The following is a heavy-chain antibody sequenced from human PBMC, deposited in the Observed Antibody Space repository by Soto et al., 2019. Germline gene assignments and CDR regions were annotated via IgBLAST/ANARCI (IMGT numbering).Heavy chain of an antibody. Sequence: QVQLVESGGGVVQPGRSLRLSCAASGFTFSSYAMHWVRQAPGKGLEWVAVIWYDGSNKYYADSVKGRFTISRDNSKNMLYLQMNSLRAEDTAVYYCAMGHYYANSGSFDYWGQGTLVTVSS. CDR2: IWYDGSNK. D-gene: IGHD3-22*01. V-gene: IGHV3-33*01. CDR3: AMGHYYANSGSFDY. J-gene: IGHJ4*02. CDR1: GFTFSSYA.